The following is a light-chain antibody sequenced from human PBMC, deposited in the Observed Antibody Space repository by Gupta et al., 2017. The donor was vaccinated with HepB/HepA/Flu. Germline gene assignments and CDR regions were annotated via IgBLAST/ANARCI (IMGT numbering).Light chain of an antibody. Sequence: SYELTQPPSVSVSPGQTARITCSGDKLGNKYACWYQQKPGQCRVVVIYQDNKRPSGIPERFSGSNSGNTATLTISGTQDMDEDDYYCQAWDSSLVFGGGNKLTVL. CDR2: QDN. V-gene: IGLV3-1*01. CDR1: KLGNKY. CDR3: QAWDSSLV. J-gene: IGLJ2*01.